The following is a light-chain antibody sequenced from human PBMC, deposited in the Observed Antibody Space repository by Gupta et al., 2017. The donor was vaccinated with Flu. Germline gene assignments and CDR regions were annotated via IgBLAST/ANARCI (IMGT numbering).Light chain of an antibody. J-gene: IGLJ3*02. CDR3: QAWDNSGDHWWV. Sequence: SLVLTQPPSASTAPGQTASITCGASNIGSKSVHWYQQKAGQAPKLLVYDDDDRPSGIPDRFSGSNSGTTATLSITRVEAGEEADYYCQAWDNSGDHWWVFGGGTKLTVL. CDR2: DDD. CDR1: NIGSKS. V-gene: IGLV3-21*02.